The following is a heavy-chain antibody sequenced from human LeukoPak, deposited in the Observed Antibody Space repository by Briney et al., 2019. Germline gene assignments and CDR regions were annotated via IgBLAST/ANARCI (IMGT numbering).Heavy chain of an antibody. CDR3: ATRYYYGSEFYMDV. V-gene: IGHV3-49*03. CDR1: GFTFGDHA. D-gene: IGHD3-10*01. Sequence: GGSLRLSCKGSGFTFGDHAMNWFRQAPGKGLEWVGFIRSTPYGGTTENAASVKGRFTISRDDSKSIAYLKMNNLKTEDTAMYYCATRYYYGSEFYMDVWGKGTTVTVSS. J-gene: IGHJ6*03. CDR2: IRSTPYGGTT.